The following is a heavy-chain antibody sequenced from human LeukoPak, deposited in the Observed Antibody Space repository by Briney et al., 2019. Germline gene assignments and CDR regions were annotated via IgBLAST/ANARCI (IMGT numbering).Heavy chain of an antibody. CDR2: IYYSGST. J-gene: IGHJ3*02. CDR3: AKSNGYGLVDI. Sequence: SETLSLTCTVSGGSISSYYWSWVRQPPGKGLVWIGNIYYSGSTNYNPSLKSRVTISLDTSRNQFSLKLNSVTAADTAVYYCAKSNGYGLVDIWGQGTMVTVSS. V-gene: IGHV4-59*12. CDR1: GGSISSYY. D-gene: IGHD3-10*01.